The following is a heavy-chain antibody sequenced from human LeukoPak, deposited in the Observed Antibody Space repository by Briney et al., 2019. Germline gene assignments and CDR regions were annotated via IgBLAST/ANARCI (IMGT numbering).Heavy chain of an antibody. CDR3: ARYLDYGGNSRVFQH. J-gene: IGHJ1*01. Sequence: SETLSLTRTVSGGSISSYYWSWIRQPPGKGLEWIGYIYYSGSTNYNPSLKSRVTISIDTSKNQFSLKLSSVTAADTAVYYCARYLDYGGNSRVFQHWGQGTLVTVSS. D-gene: IGHD4-23*01. CDR2: IYYSGST. V-gene: IGHV4-59*12. CDR1: GGSISSYY.